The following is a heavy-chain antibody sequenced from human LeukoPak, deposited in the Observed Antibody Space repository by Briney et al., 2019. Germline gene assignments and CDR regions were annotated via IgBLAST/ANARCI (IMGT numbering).Heavy chain of an antibody. Sequence: GASVKVSCKASGYTFTIYGISWVRQAPGQGLEWMGWISTYKRNINYAHKLQGRVTMTTDTSTSTAYMELRSLRSDDTAVYYCASRGGYGSGTDWFDPWGQGTLVTVSS. CDR1: GYTFTIYG. V-gene: IGHV1-18*01. CDR2: ISTYKRNI. J-gene: IGHJ5*02. D-gene: IGHD3-10*01. CDR3: ASRGGYGSGTDWFDP.